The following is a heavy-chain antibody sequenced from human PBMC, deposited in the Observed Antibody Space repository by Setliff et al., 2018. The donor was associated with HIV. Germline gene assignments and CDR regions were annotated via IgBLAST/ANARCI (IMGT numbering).Heavy chain of an antibody. CDR1: GYTFTSYD. D-gene: IGHD3-9*01. Sequence: GASVKVSCKASGYTFTSYDINWVRQATGQGLEWMGWMNPNSGNTGYAQKFQERVTITRDKSTSTAYMELNGLRSEDTALYYCAAGGYHDILTGHSNGPHYYYGMDVWGQGTTVTVSS. V-gene: IGHV1-8*01. CDR2: MNPNSGNT. J-gene: IGHJ6*02. CDR3: AAGGYHDILTGHSNGPHYYYGMDV.